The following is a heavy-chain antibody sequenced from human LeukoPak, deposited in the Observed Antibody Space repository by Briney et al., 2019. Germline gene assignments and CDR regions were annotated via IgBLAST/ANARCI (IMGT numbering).Heavy chain of an antibody. CDR1: GGSISSGDYY. CDR2: IFYSGST. V-gene: IGHV4-30-4*01. CDR3: ARETGIAAARTFDY. Sequence: SQTLSLTCTVSGGSISSGDYYWSWIRQPPGTGLEWIGNIFYSGSTDYNPSLKSRVTISVDTSKNQFSLKLSSVTAADTAVYYCARETGIAAARTFDYWGQGTLVTVSS. D-gene: IGHD6-13*01. J-gene: IGHJ4*02.